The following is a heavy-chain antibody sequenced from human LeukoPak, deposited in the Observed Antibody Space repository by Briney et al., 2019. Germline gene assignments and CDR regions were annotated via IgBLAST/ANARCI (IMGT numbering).Heavy chain of an antibody. J-gene: IGHJ6*03. D-gene: IGHD3-10*01. Sequence: GGSLQISCKGSGSRFTSYWIGWVRRLPGKSLEGRGIIYPNDADTSYSASFQGQVIISADKSISTAYLQWSSLKASDTAMYYCARLATLMVRGVIEAYYYMDVWGKGTTVTLSS. CDR2: IYPNDADT. CDR3: ARLATLMVRGVIEAYYYMDV. CDR1: GSRFTSYW. V-gene: IGHV5-51*01.